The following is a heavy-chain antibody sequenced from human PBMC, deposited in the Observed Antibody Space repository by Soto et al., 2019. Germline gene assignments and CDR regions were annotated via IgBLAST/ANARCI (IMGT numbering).Heavy chain of an antibody. CDR1: GGTFSSYA. Sequence: SVKVSCKASGGTFSSYAISWVRQAPGQGLEWMGGIIPIFGTANYAQKFQGRVTITADESTSTAYMELSSLRSEDTAVYYCASTPGYSSSWYARYFQHWGQGTLVTVSS. D-gene: IGHD6-13*01. CDR3: ASTPGYSSSWYARYFQH. CDR2: IIPIFGTA. V-gene: IGHV1-69*13. J-gene: IGHJ1*01.